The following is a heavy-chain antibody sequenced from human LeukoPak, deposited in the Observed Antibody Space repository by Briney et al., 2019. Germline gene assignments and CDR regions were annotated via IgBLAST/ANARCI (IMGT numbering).Heavy chain of an antibody. J-gene: IGHJ4*02. V-gene: IGHV3-48*03. Sequence: LEWVSYISSSGSAMYYADSVKDRFTISRDNTKNSLYLQMNSLRAEDTAVYYCARGFRLDYWGQGTLVTVSS. CDR3: ARGFRLDY. D-gene: IGHD3-10*01. CDR2: ISSSGSAM.